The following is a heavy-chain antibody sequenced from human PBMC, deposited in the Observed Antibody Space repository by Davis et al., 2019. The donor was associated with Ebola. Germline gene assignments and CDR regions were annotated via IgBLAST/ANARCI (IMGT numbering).Heavy chain of an antibody. J-gene: IGHJ4*02. CDR2: IYYSGST. V-gene: IGHV4-59*08. CDR3: ARSYGAAPFDY. Sequence: MPSETLSPTCTLPGASISPYHWTWFRQPPGKGLEGIGHIYYSGSTKYNLSLKGRVAISVDTSKNQFSLKLSSVTAADTAVYYCARSYGAAPFDYWGQGTLVTVSS. D-gene: IGHD4-17*01. CDR1: GASISPYH.